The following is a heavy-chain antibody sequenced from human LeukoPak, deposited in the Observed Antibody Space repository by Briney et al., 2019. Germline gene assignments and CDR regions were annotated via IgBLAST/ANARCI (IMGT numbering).Heavy chain of an antibody. CDR3: ARERRYKTSLYYFDY. J-gene: IGHJ4*02. V-gene: IGHV1-2*02. D-gene: IGHD5-18*01. Sequence: ASVKVSCKASGYTFTGYYMHWVRQAPGQGLEWMGWINPNGGGTNYAQKFQGRVTMTRDTSISTAYMELSRLRSDDTAVYYCARERRYKTSLYYFDYWGQGTLVTVSS. CDR1: GYTFTGYY. CDR2: INPNGGGT.